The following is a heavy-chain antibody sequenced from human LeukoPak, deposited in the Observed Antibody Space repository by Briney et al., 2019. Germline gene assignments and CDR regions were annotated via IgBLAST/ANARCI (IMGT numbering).Heavy chain of an antibody. Sequence: GGSLRLSCAASGFTFSSYEMNWVRQAPGKGLEWVSYISSSGSTIYYADSVKGRFTISRDNAKNSLYLQMNSLRAEDTAVYYCARVAGPERYYYYYYGMDVWGKGTTVTVSS. J-gene: IGHJ6*04. CDR2: ISSSGSTI. V-gene: IGHV3-48*03. CDR1: GFTFSSYE. CDR3: ARVAGPERYYYYYYGMDV. D-gene: IGHD1-1*01.